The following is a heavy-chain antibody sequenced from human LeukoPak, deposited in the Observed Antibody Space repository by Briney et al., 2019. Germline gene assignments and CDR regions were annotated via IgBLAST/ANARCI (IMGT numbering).Heavy chain of an antibody. CDR1: GFTFSSYS. D-gene: IGHD1-26*01. Sequence: GGSLRLSCAASGFTFSSYSMNWVRQAPGKGLEWVSSISSSSSYIYYADSVKGRFTISRDNTKNSLYLQMNSLRAEDTAVYYCARDLRGKWELLSVFDYWGQGTLVTVSS. CDR2: ISSSSSYI. J-gene: IGHJ4*02. CDR3: ARDLRGKWELLSVFDY. V-gene: IGHV3-21*01.